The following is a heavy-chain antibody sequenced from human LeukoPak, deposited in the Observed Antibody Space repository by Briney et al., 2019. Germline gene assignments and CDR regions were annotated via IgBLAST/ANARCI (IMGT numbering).Heavy chain of an antibody. D-gene: IGHD6-19*01. V-gene: IGHV3-23*01. CDR2: ITGSGGTT. CDR1: GFTFSSYA. Sequence: QSGGSLRLSCAASGFTFSSYAMSWVRQAPGKGLVWVSTITGSGGTTYHADSVKGRFTISRDNSKNTLYLQMNSLRAEDTAIYYCARVAGTKCFDYWGQGTLVTVSS. J-gene: IGHJ4*02. CDR3: ARVAGTKCFDY.